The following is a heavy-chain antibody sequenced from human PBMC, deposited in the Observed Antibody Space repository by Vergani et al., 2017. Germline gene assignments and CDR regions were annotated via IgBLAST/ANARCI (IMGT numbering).Heavy chain of an antibody. CDR2: INHSGST. Sequence: QVQLQQWGGGLLKPSETLSLTCAVYGGSFSGYYWSWIRQPPGKGLEWIGEINHSGSTNYNPSLKSRVTISVDTSKNQFSLKLSSVTAADTAVYYCARVTHDILTGHNWFDPWGQGTLVTVSS. CDR1: GGSFSGYY. J-gene: IGHJ5*02. V-gene: IGHV4-34*01. CDR3: ARVTHDILTGHNWFDP. D-gene: IGHD3-9*01.